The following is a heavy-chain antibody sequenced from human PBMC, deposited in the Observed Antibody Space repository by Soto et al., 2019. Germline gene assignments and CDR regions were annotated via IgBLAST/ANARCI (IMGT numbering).Heavy chain of an antibody. CDR3: AGRSKYSGSYYVFDY. D-gene: IGHD1-26*01. V-gene: IGHV1-18*01. J-gene: IGHJ4*02. Sequence: GDSVKVTCKASGYTFTSYGISCVRQAPGQGLEWMGWISAYNGNTNYAQKLQGRVTMTTDTSTSTAYMELSSLRSEDTAVYYCAGRSKYSGSYYVFDYWGQGTLVTVSS. CDR2: ISAYNGNT. CDR1: GYTFTSYG.